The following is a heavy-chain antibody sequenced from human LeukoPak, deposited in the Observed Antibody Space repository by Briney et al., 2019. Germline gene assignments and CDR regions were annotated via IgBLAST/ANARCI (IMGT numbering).Heavy chain of an antibody. V-gene: IGHV1-2*02. CDR2: INPNSGGT. D-gene: IGHD1-26*01. J-gene: IGHJ4*02. CDR3: ARGRGSYSFDY. Sequence: ASVKVSCKASGYTFSGYYMYWVRQAPGQGLEWMGWINPNSGGTNYTRKFQGRVTMTRDTSISTAYMDLSMLRSDDTAVYYCARGRGSYSFDYWGQGTLVTVSS. CDR1: GYTFSGYY.